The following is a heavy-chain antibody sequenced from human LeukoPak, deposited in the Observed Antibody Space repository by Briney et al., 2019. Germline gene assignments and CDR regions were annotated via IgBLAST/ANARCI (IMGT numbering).Heavy chain of an antibody. D-gene: IGHD4-17*01. V-gene: IGHV1-69*13. CDR1: GGTFSSYA. J-gene: IGHJ3*02. Sequence: ASVKVSCKASGGTFSSYAIRWVRQAPGQGLEWMGGIIPIFGTANYAQKFQGRVTITAAESTSSAYMELSSLRSEDTAVYYCARDSYGDYVRNAFDIWGQGTMVTVSS. CDR2: IIPIFGTA. CDR3: ARDSYGDYVRNAFDI.